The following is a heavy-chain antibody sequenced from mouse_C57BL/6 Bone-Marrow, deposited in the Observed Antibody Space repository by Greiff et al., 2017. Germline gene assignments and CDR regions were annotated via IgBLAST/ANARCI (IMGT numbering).Heavy chain of an antibody. J-gene: IGHJ2*01. D-gene: IGHD2-14*01. CDR2: IDPSDSET. V-gene: IGHV1-52*01. Sequence: QVQLQQPGAELVRPGSSVKLSCKASGYTFTSYWMHWVKQRPIQGLEWIGNIDPSDSETHYNQKFKDKATLTVDKSSSTAYMQLSSLTSEDSAVYYCARREYYRVYFDYWGQGTTLTVSS. CDR1: GYTFTSYW. CDR3: ARREYYRVYFDY.